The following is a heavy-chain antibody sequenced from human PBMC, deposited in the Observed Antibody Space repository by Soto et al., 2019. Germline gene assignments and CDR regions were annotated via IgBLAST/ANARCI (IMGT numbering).Heavy chain of an antibody. J-gene: IGHJ5*02. D-gene: IGHD3-3*01. Sequence: QVQLQEAGPGLVKPSETLSLTCTVSCGSISTYYWAWIRQPPGKGLEWIGYVHYSGTTNYNPSLKRRVTMSVDTSKKQFSLKLRSVTAADTAVYYCARGKIIGPWGQGTLVTVSS. CDR1: CGSISTYY. CDR2: VHYSGTT. CDR3: ARGKIIGP. V-gene: IGHV4-59*01.